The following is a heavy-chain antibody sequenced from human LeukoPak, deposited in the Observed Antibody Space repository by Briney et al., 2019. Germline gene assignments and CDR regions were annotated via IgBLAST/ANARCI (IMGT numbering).Heavy chain of an antibody. V-gene: IGHV3-23*01. Sequence: GGSLRLSCAASGFPFSTYAMGWVRQAPGKGLEWVSVISGSGGISFHADSVKGRFTISRDNSKNTLYLQMNSLRAEDTAVYYCAKDFRYQLLSNYFDYWGQGTLVTVSS. CDR1: GFPFSTYA. J-gene: IGHJ4*02. CDR3: AKDFRYQLLSNYFDY. CDR2: ISGSGGIS. D-gene: IGHD2-2*01.